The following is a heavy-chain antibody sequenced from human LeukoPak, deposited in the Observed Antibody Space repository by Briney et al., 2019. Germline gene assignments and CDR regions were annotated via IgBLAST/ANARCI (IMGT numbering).Heavy chain of an antibody. CDR3: ARQYTALTVGLGYFDY. V-gene: IGHV4-59*08. CDR2: IYYSGST. J-gene: IGHJ4*02. Sequence: PGGSLRLSCAASGFTFTVYWMSWVRQHPGKGLEWIGYIYYSGSTYYNPSLKCPVTMSVDTSKNQFSLKLRSVVAADTAVYYCARQYTALTVGLGYFDYWGQGILVTVSS. D-gene: IGHD3-16*01. CDR1: GFTFTVYW.